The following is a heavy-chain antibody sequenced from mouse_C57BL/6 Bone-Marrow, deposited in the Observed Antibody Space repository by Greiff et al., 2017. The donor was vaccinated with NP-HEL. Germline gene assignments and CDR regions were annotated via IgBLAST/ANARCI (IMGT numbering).Heavy chain of an antibody. CDR1: GFNIKDDY. D-gene: IGHD3-2*02. J-gene: IGHJ3*01. CDR3: TKGGRGQLRLRNWFAD. V-gene: IGHV14-4*01. Sequence: EVQLQQSGAELVRPGASVKLSCTASGFNIKDDYMHWVKQRPEQGLEWIGWIDPENGDTEYASKFQGKATITADTSSNTAYLQLSSLTSEDTAVYYCTKGGRGQLRLRNWFADWGQGTLVTVSA. CDR2: IDPENGDT.